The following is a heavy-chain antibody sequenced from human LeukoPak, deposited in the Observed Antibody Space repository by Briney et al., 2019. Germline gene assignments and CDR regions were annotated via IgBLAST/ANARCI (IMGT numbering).Heavy chain of an antibody. CDR3: AWFGVTHGLDV. D-gene: IGHD3-10*01. J-gene: IGHJ6*02. CDR2: INQDGSDK. V-gene: IGHV3-7*01. Sequence: GGSLRLSCAASGFSLSNYWMSWVRQAPGKGLEWVANINQDGSDKYYVDSVMGRFTISKDNAKNSVYLQMNSLRPEDTAIYYCAWFGVTHGLDVWGQGTTVTVSS. CDR1: GFSLSNYW.